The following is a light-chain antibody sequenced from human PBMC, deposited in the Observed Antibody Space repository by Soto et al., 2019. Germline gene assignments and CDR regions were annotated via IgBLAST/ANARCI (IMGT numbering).Light chain of an antibody. J-gene: IGKJ5*01. CDR2: DAS. V-gene: IGKV1-5*01. CDR3: QQHGNSPIT. CDR1: QSISSW. Sequence: LPLTPYPSTLSASVLNIFTITWRASQSISSWLARYQQKLGRAPRLLIYDASSLESGVPSRFSGSGYGTDFTLTISRLEPEDFAVYYGQQHGNSPITFGQGTRLEIK.